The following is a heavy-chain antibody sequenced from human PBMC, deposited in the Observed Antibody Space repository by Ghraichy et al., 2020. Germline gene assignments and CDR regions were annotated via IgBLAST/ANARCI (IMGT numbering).Heavy chain of an antibody. J-gene: IGHJ4*02. CDR1: GFTFSSYA. CDR2: ISGSGGST. CDR3: AKASRSVFGSRWLQFHFDY. Sequence: GGSLRLSCAASGFTFSSYAMSWVRQAPGKGLEWVSAISGSGGSTYYADSVKGRFTISRDNSKNTLYLQMNSLRAEDTAVYYCAKASRSVFGSRWLQFHFDYWGQGTLVTVSS. D-gene: IGHD5-24*01. V-gene: IGHV3-23*01.